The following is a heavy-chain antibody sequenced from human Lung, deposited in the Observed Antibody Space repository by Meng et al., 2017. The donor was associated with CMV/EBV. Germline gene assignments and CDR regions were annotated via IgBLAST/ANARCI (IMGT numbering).Heavy chain of an antibody. D-gene: IGHD2/OR15-2a*01. CDR1: GYTFSYYD. Sequence: ASVKVSXKASGYTFSYYDIIWVRQASGQGLEWVGWMNPNRGNTAYAQKFQGRVTMTRATSTSIAYMELSSLRSGDTAVYYCARGQVQCSTINCHDYRFSGMDVWGQGTTVTVSS. J-gene: IGHJ6*02. CDR3: ARGQVQCSTINCHDYRFSGMDV. V-gene: IGHV1-8*01. CDR2: MNPNRGNT.